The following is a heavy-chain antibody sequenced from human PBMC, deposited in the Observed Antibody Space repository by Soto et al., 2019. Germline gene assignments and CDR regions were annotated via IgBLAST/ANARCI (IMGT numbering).Heavy chain of an antibody. CDR3: ARHGPYYYGSGSFAKRDAFDI. CDR1: GGSISSYY. Sequence: TLSLTCTVSGGSISSYYWSWIRQPPGKGLEWIGYIYYSGSTNYNPSLKSRVTISVDTSKNQFSLKLSSVTAADTAVYYCARHGPYYYGSGSFAKRDAFDIWGQGTMVTV. D-gene: IGHD3-10*01. CDR2: IYYSGST. V-gene: IGHV4-59*08. J-gene: IGHJ3*02.